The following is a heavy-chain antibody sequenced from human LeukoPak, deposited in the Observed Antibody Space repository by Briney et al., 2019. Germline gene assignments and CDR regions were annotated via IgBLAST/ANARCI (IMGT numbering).Heavy chain of an antibody. CDR3: ARGPGVVTTG. Sequence: GGSLRLSCAASGFTFSSYAMSWVRQAPGKGLEWVSSISSSSSYIYYADSVKGRFTISRDNAKNSLYLQMNSLRAEDTAVYYCARGPGVVTTGWGQGTLVTVSS. J-gene: IGHJ4*02. CDR1: GFTFSSYA. CDR2: ISSSSSYI. V-gene: IGHV3-21*01. D-gene: IGHD2-21*02.